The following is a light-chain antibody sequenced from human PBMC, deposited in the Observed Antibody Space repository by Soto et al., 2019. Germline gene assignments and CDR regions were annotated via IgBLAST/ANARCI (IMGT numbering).Light chain of an antibody. J-gene: IGKJ2*01. CDR3: QYYGNSQYT. CDR1: QIVDSNY. CDR2: GAS. V-gene: IGKV3-20*01. Sequence: EIVLTQSLGTLSLSPGETATLSCRASQIVDSNYLAWYQQKPGQAPTLLIFGASSRATGIPDRLSGSGSGTDYTLTISRLETEDFGVYYCQYYGNSQYTFRQGTKLEIK.